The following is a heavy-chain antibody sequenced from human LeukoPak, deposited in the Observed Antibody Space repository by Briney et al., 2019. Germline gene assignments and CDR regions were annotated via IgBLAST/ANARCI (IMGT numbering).Heavy chain of an antibody. J-gene: IGHJ4*02. CDR2: SSSGRAI. Sequence: GGSLRPSCVASGFPFSTYSMHWVRQTPGKGLEWVSYSSSGRAIYYADSVRGRFTMSRDNAKNSLFLQMDSLRDEDTAVYYCARDKGNDYGTYDNWGQGTLVTVSS. V-gene: IGHV3-48*02. CDR3: ARDKGNDYGTYDN. CDR1: GFPFSTYS. D-gene: IGHD4-17*01.